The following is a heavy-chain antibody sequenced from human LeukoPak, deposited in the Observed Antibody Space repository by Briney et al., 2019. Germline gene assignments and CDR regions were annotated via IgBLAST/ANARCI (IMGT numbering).Heavy chain of an antibody. CDR3: ARGVAH. CDR2: FYYTGIT. Sequence: SETLSLTCTVSGYSISSGFHWGWIRQPPGKGLEWIGNFYYTGITSYNPSLKSRVTISVDTSKNHFSLKLSSVTAADTAVYFCARGVAHWGQGTLVTVSS. V-gene: IGHV4-38-2*02. CDR1: GYSISSGFH. D-gene: IGHD5/OR15-5a*01. J-gene: IGHJ4*02.